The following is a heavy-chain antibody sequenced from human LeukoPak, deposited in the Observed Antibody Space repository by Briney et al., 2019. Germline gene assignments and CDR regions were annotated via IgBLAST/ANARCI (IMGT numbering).Heavy chain of an antibody. Sequence: PSETLSLTCTVSSGSISSSYWSWIRQPAGKGLEWIGRIYTSGDTKYNPSLKSRVTMSVDTSKNQFSLKLSSVTAADTAVYYCARHEARGYSSSWFDYWGQGILVTVSS. CDR1: SGSISSSY. J-gene: IGHJ4*02. CDR3: ARHEARGYSSSWFDY. V-gene: IGHV4-4*07. D-gene: IGHD6-13*01. CDR2: IYTSGDT.